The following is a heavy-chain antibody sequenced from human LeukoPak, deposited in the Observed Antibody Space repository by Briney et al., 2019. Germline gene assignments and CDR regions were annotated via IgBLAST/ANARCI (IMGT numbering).Heavy chain of an antibody. CDR2: ISGNGGNT. J-gene: IGHJ4*02. Sequence: GGSLRLSCAASGFTFSSYSMNWVRQAPGKGLEWVSAISGNGGNTYYADSVEGRFTISRDNPKNTLYLQMDRLRVEDSAVYYCVRDGDIVVVITFDYWGQGTLVTVSS. CDR3: VRDGDIVVVITFDY. V-gene: IGHV3-23*01. D-gene: IGHD3-22*01. CDR1: GFTFSSYS.